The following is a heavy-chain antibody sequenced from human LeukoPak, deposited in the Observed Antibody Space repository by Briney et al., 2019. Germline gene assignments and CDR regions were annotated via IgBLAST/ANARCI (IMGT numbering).Heavy chain of an antibody. CDR1: GFTFSSYG. J-gene: IGHJ4*02. Sequence: PGRSLRLSCAASGFTFSSYGMHWVRQAPGKGLEWVAVIWYDGSNKYYADSVKGRFTISRDSSKNTLYLQMNSLRAEDTAVYYCAREPHSYYDFWSGFTNRGAYFDYWGQGTLVTVSS. CDR2: IWYDGSNK. V-gene: IGHV3-33*01. CDR3: AREPHSYYDFWSGFTNRGAYFDY. D-gene: IGHD3-3*01.